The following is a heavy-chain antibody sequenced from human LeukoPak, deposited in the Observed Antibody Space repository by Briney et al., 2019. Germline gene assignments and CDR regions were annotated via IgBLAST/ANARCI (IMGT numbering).Heavy chain of an antibody. CDR2: ISGSGGST. Sequence: GGSLRLSCAASGFTFSSYAMSWVRQAPGKGLEGVSAISGSGGSTYYADSVKGRFTISRDNSKNTLYLQMNSLRAEDTAVYYCAKAGDSSGYYPIWYWGQGTLVTVSS. D-gene: IGHD3-22*01. CDR3: AKAGDSSGYYPIWY. V-gene: IGHV3-23*01. CDR1: GFTFSSYA. J-gene: IGHJ4*02.